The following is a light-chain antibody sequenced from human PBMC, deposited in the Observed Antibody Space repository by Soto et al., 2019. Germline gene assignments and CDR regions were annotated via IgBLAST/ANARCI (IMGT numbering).Light chain of an antibody. CDR3: QQRLHGPIT. J-gene: IGKJ5*01. Sequence: DIVLTQSPATLSLSPGDRVTLSCRASQTVGRFLSWYQHSPGQGPRLLVYDASNRATGVPARFSGSGSETDFTLTIGSLEPEDFEVYYCQQRLHGPITFGQGTRLEIK. V-gene: IGKV3-11*01. CDR1: QTVGRF. CDR2: DAS.